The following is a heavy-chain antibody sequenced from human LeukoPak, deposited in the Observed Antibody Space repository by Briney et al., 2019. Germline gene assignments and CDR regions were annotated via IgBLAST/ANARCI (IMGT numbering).Heavy chain of an antibody. V-gene: IGHV3-30*04. Sequence: GRSLRLSCAASGFTFSSYAMHWVRQAPGKGLEWVAVISYDGSNKYYADSVKGRFTISRDNSKNTLYLQMNSLRAEDTAMYYCARGSTDYSSSWHNWFDPWGQGTLVTVSS. CDR1: GFTFSSYA. CDR3: ARGSTDYSSSWHNWFDP. CDR2: ISYDGSNK. J-gene: IGHJ5*02. D-gene: IGHD6-13*01.